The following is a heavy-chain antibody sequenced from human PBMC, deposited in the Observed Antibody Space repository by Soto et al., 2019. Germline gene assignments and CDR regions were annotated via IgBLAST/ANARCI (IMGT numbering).Heavy chain of an antibody. D-gene: IGHD4-17*01. Sequence: QVQLVESGGGVVQPGRSLRLSCAASGFTFSSYAMHWVRQAPGKGLEWVAVISYDGSNKYYADSVKGRFTISRDNSKNTLYLQMNSLRAEDTAVYYCASDRGVRSYYYYGMDVWGQGTTVTVSS. J-gene: IGHJ6*02. CDR2: ISYDGSNK. V-gene: IGHV3-30-3*01. CDR3: ASDRGVRSYYYYGMDV. CDR1: GFTFSSYA.